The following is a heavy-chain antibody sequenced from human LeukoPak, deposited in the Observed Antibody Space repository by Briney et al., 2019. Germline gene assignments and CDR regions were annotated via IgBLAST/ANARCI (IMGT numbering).Heavy chain of an antibody. Sequence: GPVKVSCKASGYTFTGYYMHWVRQAPGQGLEWMGWINPNSGGTNYAQKFQGRVTMTRDTSISTAYMELSRLRSDDTAVYYCARVHSSSFCLGYWGQGTLVTVSS. CDR2: INPNSGGT. V-gene: IGHV1-2*02. J-gene: IGHJ4*02. CDR1: GYTFTGYY. D-gene: IGHD6-6*01. CDR3: ARVHSSSFCLGY.